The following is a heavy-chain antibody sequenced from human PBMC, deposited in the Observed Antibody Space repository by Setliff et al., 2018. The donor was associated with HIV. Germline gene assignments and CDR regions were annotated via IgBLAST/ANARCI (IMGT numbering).Heavy chain of an antibody. Sequence: ASVKVSCKASGYTFTSHYIHWVRQAPGQGLEWMGWINVNNDATNYAQKFQDRVSMTRDTSISTAYMELRSLTSDDTAVYYCARNIDMHYDFWSAYDYWGRGALVTVSS. V-gene: IGHV1-2*02. J-gene: IGHJ4*02. CDR3: ARNIDMHYDFWSAYDY. CDR1: GYTFTSHY. D-gene: IGHD3-3*01. CDR2: INVNNDAT.